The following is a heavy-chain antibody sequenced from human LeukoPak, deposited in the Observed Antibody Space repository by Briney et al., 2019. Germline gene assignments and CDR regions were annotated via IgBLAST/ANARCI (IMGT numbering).Heavy chain of an antibody. CDR3: AREGPTKYSFDY. CDR1: GFTFSSYS. CDR2: ISSSSSYI. J-gene: IGHJ4*02. V-gene: IGHV3-21*01. D-gene: IGHD1-26*01. Sequence: GGSLRLSRAASGFTFSSYSMNWVRQAPGKGLEWVSSISSSSSYIYYADSVKGRFTISRDNAKNSLYLQMNSLRAEDTAVYYCAREGPTKYSFDYWGQGTLVTVSS.